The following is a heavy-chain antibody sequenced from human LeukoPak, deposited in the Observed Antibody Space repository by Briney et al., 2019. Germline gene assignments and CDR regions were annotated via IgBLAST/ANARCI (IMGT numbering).Heavy chain of an antibody. V-gene: IGHV4-30-2*01. D-gene: IGHD7-27*01. CDR1: GGSISSGGYY. CDR3: ARDLKNWGSSSRGDAFDI. J-gene: IGHJ3*02. Sequence: PSQTLSLTCTVSGGSISSGGYYWSWIRQPPGKGLEWIGYIYHSGSTYYNPSLKSRVTISVDRSKNQFSLKLSSVTAADTAVYYCARDLKNWGSSSRGDAFDIWGQGTMVTVSS. CDR2: IYHSGST.